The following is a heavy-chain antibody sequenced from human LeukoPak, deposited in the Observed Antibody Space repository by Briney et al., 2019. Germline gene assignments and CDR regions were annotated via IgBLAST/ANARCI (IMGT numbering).Heavy chain of an antibody. CDR2: ISASGGST. Sequence: GGSMRLSCVPYGLTFSCYAMSWVRQAPGKGLEWVSAISASGGSTFYASSVKGRFTISRDNSKTILYLQMNSLRAEDTAVYFCAKDRHDSSRLPFDPWGQGTLVTVSS. J-gene: IGHJ5*02. CDR3: AKDRHDSSRLPFDP. CDR1: GLTFSCYA. D-gene: IGHD3-22*01. V-gene: IGHV3-23*01.